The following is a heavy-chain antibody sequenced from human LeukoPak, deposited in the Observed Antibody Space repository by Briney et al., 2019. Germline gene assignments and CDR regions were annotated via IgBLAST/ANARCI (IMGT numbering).Heavy chain of an antibody. J-gene: IGHJ4*02. CDR3: ARDIAPYDRYSSSWYTDY. D-gene: IGHD6-13*01. CDR1: GYTFTTYG. Sequence: GASVKVSCTASGYTFTTYGITWVRQAPGQGLEWMGWISTYNGNTNYAQKLQGRVTMTTDTSTSTAYMELRSLRSDDTAVYYCARDIAPYDRYSSSWYTDYWGQGTLVTVSS. V-gene: IGHV1-18*01. CDR2: ISTYNGNT.